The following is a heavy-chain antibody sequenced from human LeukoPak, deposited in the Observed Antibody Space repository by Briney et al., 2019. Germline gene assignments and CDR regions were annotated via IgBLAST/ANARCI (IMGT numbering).Heavy chain of an antibody. CDR2: IYYSGST. V-gene: IGHV4-30-4*01. Sequence: SETLSLTCTVFGGSISSGEYYWSWIRQPPGKGLEWIGYIYYSGSTYYNPSLKSRVTISEATSKNQFSLKLSSVTAADTAVYYCAAQYQLLSNWFDPWGQGTLVTVSS. J-gene: IGHJ5*02. CDR3: AAQYQLLSNWFDP. CDR1: GGSISSGEYY. D-gene: IGHD2-2*01.